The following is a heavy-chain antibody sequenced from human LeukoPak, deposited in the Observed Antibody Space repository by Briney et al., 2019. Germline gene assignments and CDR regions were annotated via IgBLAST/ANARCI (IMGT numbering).Heavy chain of an antibody. D-gene: IGHD1-7*01. Sequence: GGSLRLSCAASGFTLSSYALHWVRQAPGKGLEWVSTISGRGGSTYYADSVRGQFTISRDNSKNILYLQMNSLTVEDTAVYYCAKGGTTGRNNNWFDPWGQGTLVAVSS. J-gene: IGHJ5*02. CDR2: ISGRGGST. V-gene: IGHV3-23*01. CDR3: AKGGTTGRNNNWFDP. CDR1: GFTLSSYA.